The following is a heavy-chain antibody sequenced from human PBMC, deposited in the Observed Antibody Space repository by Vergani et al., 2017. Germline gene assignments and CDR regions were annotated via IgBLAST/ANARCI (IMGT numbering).Heavy chain of an antibody. CDR2: FDPEDGET. D-gene: IGHD2-21*02. V-gene: IGHV1-24*01. CDR1: GYTLTELS. J-gene: IGHJ5*02. Sequence: QVQLVQSGAEVKKPGASVKVSCKVSGYTLTELSMHWVRQAPGKGLEWMGGFDPEDGETIYAQKFQGRVTITADESTSTAYMELSSLRSEDTAVYYCARVHAYCGGDCYTQNNWFDPWGQGTLVTVSS. CDR3: ARVHAYCGGDCYTQNNWFDP.